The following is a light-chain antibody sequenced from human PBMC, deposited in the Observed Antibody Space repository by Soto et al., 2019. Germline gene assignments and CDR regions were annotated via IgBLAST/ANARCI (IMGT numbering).Light chain of an antibody. CDR2: KAS. J-gene: IGKJ1*01. CDR3: QQYNSYWET. Sequence: DIQMTQSPSTLSASVGDRVTITCRASQSISSWLAWYQQKPGKAPKLLIYKASSLESGVPSRFSGSGSGTEFTLTVSSLEPDDFEIYYCQQYNSYWETFGHGTKVEIK. CDR1: QSISSW. V-gene: IGKV1-5*03.